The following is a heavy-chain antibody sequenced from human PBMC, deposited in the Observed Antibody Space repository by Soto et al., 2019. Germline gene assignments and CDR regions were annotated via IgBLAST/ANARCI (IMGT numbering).Heavy chain of an antibody. CDR2: IFHGGNT. D-gene: IGHD2-15*01. V-gene: IGHV4-38-2*01. CDR1: GFFISSGNY. J-gene: IGHJ3*01. Sequence: ETLSLTCAVSGFFISSGNYWGWTRKPPGKGLEWIGSIFHGGNTYYNPSLKSRVTISVDMSKNQFSLKLNSVTAADTAVYYCARARWYDAFDVWGQGTVVTVSS. CDR3: ARARWYDAFDV.